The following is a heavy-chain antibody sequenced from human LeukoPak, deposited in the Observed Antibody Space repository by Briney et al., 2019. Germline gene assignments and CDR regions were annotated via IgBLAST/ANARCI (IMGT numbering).Heavy chain of an antibody. Sequence: SETLSLTCTVSGGSISSYYWSWIRQPPGKGLEWIGYIYYSGSTNYNPSLKSRVTISVDTSKNQFSLKLSSVTAADTAVYYCARGYYNYGFDYWGQGTLVTVSS. CDR1: GGSISSYY. CDR3: ARGYYNYGFDY. J-gene: IGHJ4*02. V-gene: IGHV4-59*01. CDR2: IYYSGST. D-gene: IGHD3-10*01.